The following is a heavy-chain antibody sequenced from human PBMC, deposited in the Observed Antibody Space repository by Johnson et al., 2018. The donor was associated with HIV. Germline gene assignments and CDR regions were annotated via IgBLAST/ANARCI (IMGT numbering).Heavy chain of an antibody. CDR2: ISTGGGTI. CDR3: AAGYAMASDAFDI. Sequence: QVQLVESGGGLVKPGGSLRLSCAASGFTFSDYYMSWIRQAPGKGLEWVSYISTGGGTIYYADSVKGRFTISRDNAKNSLYLQMNSLSAEDTAVYYGAAGYAMASDAFDIWGQGTMVTVSS. D-gene: IGHD2-8*01. CDR1: GFTFSDYY. V-gene: IGHV3-11*04. J-gene: IGHJ3*02.